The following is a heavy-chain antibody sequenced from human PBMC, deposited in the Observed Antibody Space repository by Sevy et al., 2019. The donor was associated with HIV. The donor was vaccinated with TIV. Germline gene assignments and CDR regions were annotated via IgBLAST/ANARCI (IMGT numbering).Heavy chain of an antibody. V-gene: IGHV1-18*01. D-gene: IGHD1-1*01. CDR2: ISGYNGNT. CDR3: TRVEPGAMSAWYGMDV. Sequence: ASVKVSCKASGYTFTSYGTSWVRHAPGQGLEWMGWISGYNGNTNHAQKLQGRVTMTTDTSTGTAYMELRSLRSDDTAVYYCTRVEPGAMSAWYGMDVWGQGTTVTVSS. J-gene: IGHJ6*02. CDR1: GYTFTSYG.